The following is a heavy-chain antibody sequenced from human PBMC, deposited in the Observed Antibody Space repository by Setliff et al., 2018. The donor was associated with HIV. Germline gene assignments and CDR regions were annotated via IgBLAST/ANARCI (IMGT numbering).Heavy chain of an antibody. CDR3: ARGVLITKRVTQTGGYYYYTDV. D-gene: IGHD2-21*02. V-gene: IGHV4-30-4*08. J-gene: IGHJ6*03. CDR2: IYDSGSA. CDR1: GVSISSGDYY. Sequence: PSETLSLTCTVSGVSISSGDYYWSWIRQPPGKGLEWTGYIYDSGSAYYNPSLKSPVTLTTGKSNNHFSLTLSPVTAADTAVYYCARGVLITKRVTQTGGYYYYTDVWGKGTTVTVCS.